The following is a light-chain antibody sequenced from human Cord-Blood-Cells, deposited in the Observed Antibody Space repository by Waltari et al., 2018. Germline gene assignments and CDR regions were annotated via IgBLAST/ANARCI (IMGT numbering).Light chain of an antibody. CDR1: SSGAGGYNY. CDR3: SSYTSSSTLV. J-gene: IGLJ1*01. Sequence: QSALTQPSSMSGSPGQLITISCTGISSGAGGYNYVSWYQQHPGKAPKLMIYDVSNRPSGVSNRFSGSKSGNTASLTISGLQAEDEADYYCSSYTSSSTLVFGTGTKVTVL. V-gene: IGLV2-14*01. CDR2: DVS.